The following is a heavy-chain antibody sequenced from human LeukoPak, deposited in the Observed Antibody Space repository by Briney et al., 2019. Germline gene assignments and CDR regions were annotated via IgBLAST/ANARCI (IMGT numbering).Heavy chain of an antibody. Sequence: TPSETLSLTCTVSGGSILDSTYYWAWIRQPPGKGLEWIATIFYTGNTHYNPSLKSRVTMSVDTVKNQFSLNLNSVTAADTAVYYCARQSSGYYYGWFDPWGQGTLVTVSS. CDR3: ARQSSGYYYGWFDP. V-gene: IGHV4-39*01. CDR2: IFYTGNT. D-gene: IGHD3-22*01. CDR1: GGSILDSTYY. J-gene: IGHJ5*02.